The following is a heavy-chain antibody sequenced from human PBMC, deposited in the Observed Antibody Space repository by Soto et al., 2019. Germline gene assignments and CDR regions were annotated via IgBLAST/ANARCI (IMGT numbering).Heavy chain of an antibody. CDR2: IIPIFGTA. CDR1: GGTFSSYA. Sequence: QVQLVQSGAEVKKPGSSVKVSCKASGGTFSSYAISWVRQAPGQGLEWMGGIIPIFGTANYAQKFQGRVTITADESTSTAYVELCSLRSDDTAVYYFAGDQTSYRSTSCCVYWGEGNMVTVS. CDR3: AGDQTSYRSTSCCVY. V-gene: IGHV1-69*01. J-gene: IGHJ4*02. D-gene: IGHD2-2*01.